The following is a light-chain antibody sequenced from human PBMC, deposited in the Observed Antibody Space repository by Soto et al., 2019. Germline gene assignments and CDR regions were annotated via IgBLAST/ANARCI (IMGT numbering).Light chain of an antibody. CDR2: GNS. CDR1: SSNIGAGYV. CDR3: QSYDSSLSGWV. Sequence: QSALTQPPSVSGAPGHRVTDSCTGSSSNIGAGYVVHWYQQLPGTAPKLLIYGNSNRPSGVPDRFSGSKSGTSASLAITGLQAEDEADYYCQSYDSSLSGWVFGGETKLTVL. J-gene: IGLJ3*02. V-gene: IGLV1-40*01.